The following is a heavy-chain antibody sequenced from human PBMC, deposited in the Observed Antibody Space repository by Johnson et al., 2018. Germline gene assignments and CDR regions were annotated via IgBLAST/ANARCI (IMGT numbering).Heavy chain of an antibody. CDR3: AKAGYRSWDYMDV. Sequence: VQLVESGGCLVKPGGSLRLSCAASGFTFSDYYMSWIRQAPGKGLEWVSYISSSGSTIYYADSVKGRFTISRDNAKNTLYLQMNSLRAEDTAVYYCAKAGYRSWDYMDVWGKGTTVTVSS. V-gene: IGHV3-11*04. J-gene: IGHJ6*03. D-gene: IGHD5-18*01. CDR1: GFTFSDYY. CDR2: ISSSGSTI.